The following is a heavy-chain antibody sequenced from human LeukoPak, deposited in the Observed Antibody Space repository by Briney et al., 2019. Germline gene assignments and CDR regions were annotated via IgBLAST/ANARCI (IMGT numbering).Heavy chain of an antibody. CDR2: IRYDGSNK. D-gene: IGHD6-6*01. J-gene: IGHJ6*03. Sequence: GGSLRLSCAASGFTFSSYGMHWVRQAPGKGLEWVAFIRYDGSNKYYADSVKGRFTISRDNSKNTLYLQMNSLRAEDTAVYYCAKVHDLVRGYYYYMDVWGKGTTVTVSS. CDR1: GFTFSSYG. V-gene: IGHV3-30*02. CDR3: AKVHDLVRGYYYYMDV.